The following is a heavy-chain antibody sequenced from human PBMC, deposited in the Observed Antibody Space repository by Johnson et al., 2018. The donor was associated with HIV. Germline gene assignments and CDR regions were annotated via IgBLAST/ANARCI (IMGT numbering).Heavy chain of an antibody. V-gene: IGHV3-30*04. D-gene: IGHD6-6*01. CDR2: ISYDGSNK. Sequence: QVQLVESGGGVVQPGRSLRLSCAASGFTFSSYAMHWVRQAPGKGLEWVAVISYDGSNKYYADSVKGRFTISRDNSKNTLYLQMNSLRAAATAVYYGARAGSSSSGPRAFDIWGQGTMVTVSS. CDR1: GFTFSSYA. J-gene: IGHJ3*02. CDR3: ARAGSSSSGPRAFDI.